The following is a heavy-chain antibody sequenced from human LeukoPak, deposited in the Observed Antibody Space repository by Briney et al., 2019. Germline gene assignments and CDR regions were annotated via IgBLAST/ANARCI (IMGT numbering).Heavy chain of an antibody. D-gene: IGHD2-2*01. J-gene: IGHJ5*02. V-gene: IGHV4-39*07. CDR2: FYYSGST. CDR1: GGSISSRSYY. CDR3: ASRGGCSSTSCYNWFDP. Sequence: SETLSLTCTASGGSISSRSYYWGWIRQPPGKGLEWIGSFYYSGSTYYNPSLKSRVTISVDTSKNKFSLKLSSVTAADTAVYYCASRGGCSSTSCYNWFDPWGQGTLVTVSS.